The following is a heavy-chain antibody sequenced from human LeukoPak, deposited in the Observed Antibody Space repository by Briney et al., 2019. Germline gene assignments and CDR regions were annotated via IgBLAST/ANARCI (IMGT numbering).Heavy chain of an antibody. D-gene: IGHD5-18*01. CDR1: GFTFSNAW. CDR2: IKRKTDGGTA. J-gene: IGHJ4*02. CDR3: NTKIRYTYGTEY. Sequence: GGSLRLSCATSGFTFSNAWMGWVRQAPGKGLEWVGYIKRKTDGGTAEYAARVKSRFTISRDDAKNTLYLQINSLQTEDAAVYYCNTKIRYTYGTEYWGQGTLVTVSS. V-gene: IGHV3-15*01.